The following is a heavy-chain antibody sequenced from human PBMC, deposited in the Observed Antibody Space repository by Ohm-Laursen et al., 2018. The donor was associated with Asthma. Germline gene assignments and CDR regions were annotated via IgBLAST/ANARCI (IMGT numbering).Heavy chain of an antibody. J-gene: IGHJ3*02. CDR2: INPNTGDT. CDR3: ARRTGVDAFDM. V-gene: IGHV1-2*06. D-gene: IGHD1-1*01. CDR1: GYTFTGCY. Sequence: GASVKVSCKASGYTFTGCYIHWVRQAPGQGLEWMGRINPNTGDTTYAQKFQDRVTMTRDTSISTAYMELSSLRSEDTAVYYCARRTGVDAFDMWGQGTTVIVSS.